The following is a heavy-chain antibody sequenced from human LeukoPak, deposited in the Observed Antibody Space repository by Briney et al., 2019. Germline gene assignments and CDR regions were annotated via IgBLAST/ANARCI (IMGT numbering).Heavy chain of an antibody. Sequence: SVKVSCKASGGIFSSYAISWVRQAPGQGLEWMGDIIPFFSTTNYAQKFQGRVTIMVDKSTDTASMELNSLRSDDTAVYYCASLRDGHNFLDYWGLGTLVTVSS. D-gene: IGHD5-24*01. CDR1: GGIFSSYA. CDR3: ASLRDGHNFLDY. V-gene: IGHV1-69*06. CDR2: IIPFFSTT. J-gene: IGHJ4*02.